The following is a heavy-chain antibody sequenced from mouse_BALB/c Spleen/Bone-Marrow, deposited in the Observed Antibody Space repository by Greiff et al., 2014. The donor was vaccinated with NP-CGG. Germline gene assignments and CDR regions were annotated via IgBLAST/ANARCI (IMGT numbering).Heavy chain of an antibody. CDR2: IWAGGST. Sequence: VKLEESGPGLVAPSQTLSITCTVSGFSLTSYGVHWVRQSPGKGLEWLGVIWAGGSTNYNSALMPRLSISKDNSKSQVFLKMNSLQTDDTAMYYCARYYYGFLDYWGQGTTLTVSS. CDR1: GFSLTSYG. V-gene: IGHV2-9*02. CDR3: ARYYYGFLDY. J-gene: IGHJ2*01. D-gene: IGHD1-2*01.